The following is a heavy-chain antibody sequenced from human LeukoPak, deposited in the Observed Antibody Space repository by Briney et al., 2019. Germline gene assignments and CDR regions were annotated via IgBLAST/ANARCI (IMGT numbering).Heavy chain of an antibody. CDR3: ARHAGWAVAGIGPFDY. CDR1: GYTFTSYG. V-gene: IGHV1-18*01. D-gene: IGHD6-19*01. CDR2: ISAYNGNT. J-gene: IGHJ4*02. Sequence: ASVKVSCKASGYTFTSYGISWVRQAPGQGLEWMGWISAYNGNTNYAQKLQGRVTMTTDTSTSTAYTELRSLRSDDTAVYYCARHAGWAVAGIGPFDYWGQGTLVTVSS.